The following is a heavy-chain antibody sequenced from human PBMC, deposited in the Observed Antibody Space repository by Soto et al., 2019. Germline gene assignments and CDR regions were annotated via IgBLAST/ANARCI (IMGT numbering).Heavy chain of an antibody. CDR3: ARAGLPIFGVVMDPDYYMDV. D-gene: IGHD3-3*01. CDR1: GYTFTSYD. CDR2: KNPNSGNT. J-gene: IGHJ6*03. V-gene: IGHV1-8*01. Sequence: KRWVASVKVSCKASGYTFTSYDINWVRQATGQELEWMGWKNPNSGNTGYAQKFQGRVTMTRNASISTAYMELSSLRSEDTAVYYCARAGLPIFGVVMDPDYYMDVWGKGTTVTVSS.